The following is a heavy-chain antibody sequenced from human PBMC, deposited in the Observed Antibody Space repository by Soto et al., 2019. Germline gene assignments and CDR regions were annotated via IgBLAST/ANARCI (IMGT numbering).Heavy chain of an antibody. V-gene: IGHV3-21*01. Sequence: EVQLVESGGGLVKPGGSLRLSCAASGFTFSSYSMNWVRQAPGKGLEWVSSISSSSSYIYYADSVKGRFTISRDNAKNSLYLQMNSLRAEDTAVYYCARSFQVTTPEYFQHWGQGTLVTVSS. CDR3: ARSFQVTTPEYFQH. J-gene: IGHJ1*01. D-gene: IGHD4-17*01. CDR1: GFTFSSYS. CDR2: ISSSSSYI.